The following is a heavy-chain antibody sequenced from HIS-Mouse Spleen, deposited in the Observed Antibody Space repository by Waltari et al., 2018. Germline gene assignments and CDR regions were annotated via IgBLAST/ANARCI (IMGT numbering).Heavy chain of an antibody. CDR3: ARVLVYSGSYYYYGMDV. CDR2: INPNRGGT. D-gene: IGHD1-26*01. CDR1: GYTFTGYY. J-gene: IGHJ6*02. V-gene: IGHV1-2*02. Sequence: QVQLVQSGAEVKKPGASVKVSCKASGYTFTGYYMHWVRQAPGQGLEWMGWINPNRGGTNYAQKFQGRVTMTRDTSISTAYMELSRLRSDDTAVYYCARVLVYSGSYYYYGMDVWGQGTTVTVSS.